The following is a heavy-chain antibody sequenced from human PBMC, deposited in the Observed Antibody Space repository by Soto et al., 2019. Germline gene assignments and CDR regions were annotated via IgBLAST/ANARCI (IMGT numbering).Heavy chain of an antibody. Sequence: LETLSLTCTVSGGSINTFYWSWVRQPAGKGLEWIGRIFSSGSTSFNPSLESRVAMSVDTSKNHFSLNLSSVTAADMAVYYCAREGSYSAYNFAHGIQLWSFDFWGQGALVTVSS. CDR2: IFSSGST. CDR1: GGSINTFY. V-gene: IGHV4-4*07. CDR3: AREGSYSAYNFAHGIQLWSFDF. J-gene: IGHJ4*02. D-gene: IGHD5-12*01.